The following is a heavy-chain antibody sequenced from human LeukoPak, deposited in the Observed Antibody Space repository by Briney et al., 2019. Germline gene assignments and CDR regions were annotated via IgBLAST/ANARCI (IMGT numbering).Heavy chain of an antibody. CDR2: TYYKSKWYN. J-gene: IGHJ4*02. Sequence: SQTLSLTCASTGDSVSSNSAAWNWIRQSPSRGLEWLGRTYYKSKWYNNYAVSVKSRISINPDTSKNQFSLQLNSVTPEDTAVYFCARARDYGDISFAYWSQGTLVTVSS. CDR3: ARARDYGDISFAY. D-gene: IGHD4-17*01. V-gene: IGHV6-1*01. CDR1: GDSVSSNSAA.